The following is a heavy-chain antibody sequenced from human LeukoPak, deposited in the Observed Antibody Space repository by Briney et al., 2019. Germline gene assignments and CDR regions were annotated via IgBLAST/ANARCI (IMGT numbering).Heavy chain of an antibody. Sequence: SETLSLTCAFSGYSISSGYYWGWIRQPPGKGLEWIGSIYHSGSTYYNPSLKSRVTISVDTSKNQFSLKLSSVTAADTAVYYCARHDYLDRPGREYYFDYWGQGTLVTVSS. CDR1: GYSISSGYY. CDR2: IYHSGST. V-gene: IGHV4-38-2*01. J-gene: IGHJ4*02. D-gene: IGHD4-11*01. CDR3: ARHDYLDRPGREYYFDY.